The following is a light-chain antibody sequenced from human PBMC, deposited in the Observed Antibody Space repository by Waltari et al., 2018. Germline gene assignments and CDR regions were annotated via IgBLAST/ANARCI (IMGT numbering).Light chain of an antibody. CDR2: EVT. J-gene: IGLJ2*01. CDR3: SAYAGGNTLV. V-gene: IGLV2-8*01. Sequence: QSALTQPASVSGSPGQSITIPCSGTSRHTGGYKYVSWYQQYPHKAPRLILDEVTERPSGVPDRFSGSKSGNTASLTVSGLQIEDEADYFCSAYAGGNTLVFGGGTRLTVL. CDR1: SRHTGGYKY.